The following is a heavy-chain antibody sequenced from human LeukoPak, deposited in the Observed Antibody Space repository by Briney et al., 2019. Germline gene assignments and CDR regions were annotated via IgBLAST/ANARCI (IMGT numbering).Heavy chain of an antibody. J-gene: IGHJ4*02. CDR3: ARFIAAATKKFDY. CDR2: MNPNSGNT. Sequence: ASVKVSCKASGYTFTSYDINWVRQAPGQGLEWMGWMNPNSGNTGYAQKFQGRVTMTRNTSISTAYMELSSLRSEDTAVYYCARFIAAATKKFDYWGQGTLVTVSS. V-gene: IGHV1-8*01. D-gene: IGHD6-13*01. CDR1: GYTFTSYD.